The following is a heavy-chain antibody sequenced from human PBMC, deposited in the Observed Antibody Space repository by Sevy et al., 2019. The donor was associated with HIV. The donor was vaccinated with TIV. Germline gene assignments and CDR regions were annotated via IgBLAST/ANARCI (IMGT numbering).Heavy chain of an antibody. J-gene: IGHJ4*02. CDR2: FKSYVYGGTV. CDR3: TRWKAAQSIFDY. D-gene: IGHD6-13*01. CDR1: GFTFGDYC. V-gene: IGHV3-49*04. Sequence: GGSLRLSCTASGFTFGDYCMSWVRQAPGKGLEWVAFFKSYVYGGTVDHAESVRGRFVTSRDDSKTIAYLQMNDLKTEDTGVYYCTRWKAAQSIFDYWGQGALVTVSS.